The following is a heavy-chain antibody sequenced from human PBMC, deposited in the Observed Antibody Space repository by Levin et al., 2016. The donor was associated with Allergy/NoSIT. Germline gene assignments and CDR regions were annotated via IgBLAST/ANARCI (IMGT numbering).Heavy chain of an antibody. CDR2: VVPVFGTA. V-gene: IGHV1-69*01. J-gene: IGHJ4*02. D-gene: IGHD3-16*01. Sequence: WVRQAPGQGLEWMGGVVPVFGTANYAQKFQGRVTMIADESTHTAYMELSSLRSEDTAVYYCVRDDVVGDFVLIGAYWGQGTLVTVSS. CDR3: VRDDVVGDFVLIGAY.